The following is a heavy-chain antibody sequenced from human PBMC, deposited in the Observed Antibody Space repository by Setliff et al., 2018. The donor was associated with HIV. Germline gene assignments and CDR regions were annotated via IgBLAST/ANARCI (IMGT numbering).Heavy chain of an antibody. V-gene: IGHV1-69*13. CDR1: GGSFSNFA. CDR3: AAGPFSRGPYHWVPD. Sequence: SVKVSCKASGGSFSNFAINWVRQAPGQGLEWVGGIIPMFGTANYAQKFLGRVTITADASTTTAYMDLSSLRSEDTAVYYCAAGPFSRGPYHWVPDWGQGTLVTVSS. J-gene: IGHJ4*02. D-gene: IGHD3-10*01. CDR2: IIPMFGTA.